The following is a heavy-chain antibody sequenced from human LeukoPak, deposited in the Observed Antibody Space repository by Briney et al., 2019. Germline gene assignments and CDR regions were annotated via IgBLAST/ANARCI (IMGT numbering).Heavy chain of an antibody. CDR2: IYGDGRT. CDR3: ARGRGLGMVSPYFDY. CDR1: GFSVSNNY. Sequence: GGSLRLSCVVSGFSVSNNYIIWVRQAPGNGLERVSVIYGDGRTSHSASVRGRFTISRDNSKNIVSLQMNNLRAEDTAVYYCARGRGLGMVSPYFDYWGQGTLVTVSS. V-gene: IGHV3-53*01. J-gene: IGHJ4*02. D-gene: IGHD3-3*01.